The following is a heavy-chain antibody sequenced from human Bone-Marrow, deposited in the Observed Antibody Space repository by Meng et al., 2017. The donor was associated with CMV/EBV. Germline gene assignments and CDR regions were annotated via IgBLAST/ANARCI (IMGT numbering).Heavy chain of an antibody. Sequence: GESLKISCAASGFTFKNYGMHWVRQAPGKGLEWVSAITGRGDSSYYADSVTGRFTISRDNSKNTLYLQMNSLRAEDTAVYYCAKNFLPGGNFPRGDALHIWGQETMLSV. CDR1: GFTFKNYG. V-gene: IGHV3-23*01. CDR3: AKNFLPGGNFPRGDALHI. J-gene: IGHJ3*02. CDR2: ITGRGDSS. D-gene: IGHD1-26*01.